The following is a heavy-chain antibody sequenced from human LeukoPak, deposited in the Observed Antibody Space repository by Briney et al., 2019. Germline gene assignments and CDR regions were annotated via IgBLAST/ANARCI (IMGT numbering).Heavy chain of an antibody. Sequence: GGSLRLSCAASGFTFSSYWMSWVRQAPGKGLEWVAKIKPDGSEKYYVDSVKGRFTISRDNAKNSLYVQMNSLRAEDTAVYYCTKEGGLYDSGGYFDYWGQGTLVTVSS. CDR3: TKEGGLYDSGGYFDY. CDR2: IKPDGSEK. D-gene: IGHD3-3*01. J-gene: IGHJ4*02. CDR1: GFTFSSYW. V-gene: IGHV3-7*03.